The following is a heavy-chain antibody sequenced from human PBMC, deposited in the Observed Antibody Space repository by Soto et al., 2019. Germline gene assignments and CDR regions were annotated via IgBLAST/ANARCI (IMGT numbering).Heavy chain of an antibody. D-gene: IGHD3-10*01. Sequence: SETLSLTCTVSGGSISSYYWSWIRQPPGKGLEWIGYIYYSGSTYYNPSLKSRVTISVDTSKNQFSLKLSSATAADTAVYYCARVGGFGATTIDYWGQGTLVTVSS. J-gene: IGHJ4*02. CDR2: IYYSGST. CDR1: GGSISSYY. CDR3: ARVGGFGATTIDY. V-gene: IGHV4-59*08.